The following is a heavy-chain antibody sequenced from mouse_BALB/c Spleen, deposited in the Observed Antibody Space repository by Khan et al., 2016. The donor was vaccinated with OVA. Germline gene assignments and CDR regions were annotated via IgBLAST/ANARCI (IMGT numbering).Heavy chain of an antibody. CDR1: GFTFSSYS. Sequence: VELVEFGGDLVKPGGSLKLSCAASGFTFSSYSMSLVRQTPDKRLEWVASISSGGDYTYYPDSVKGRFTISRDNAKNNLYLQVSDLKTEDTAMYYCAYHLTGSFAYWGQGTLVTVSA. CDR3: AYHLTGSFAY. D-gene: IGHD4-1*01. CDR2: ISSGGDYT. V-gene: IGHV5-6*01. J-gene: IGHJ3*01.